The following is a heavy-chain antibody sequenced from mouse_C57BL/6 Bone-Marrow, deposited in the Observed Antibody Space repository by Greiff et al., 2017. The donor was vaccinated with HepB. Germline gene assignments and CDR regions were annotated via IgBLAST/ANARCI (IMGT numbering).Heavy chain of an antibody. D-gene: IGHD1-1*01. CDR1: GYTFTDYY. CDR2: INPNNGGT. J-gene: IGHJ2*01. Sequence: EVQLQQSGPELVKPGASVKISCKASGYTFTDYYMNWVKQSHGKSLEWIGDINPNNGGTSYNQKFKGKATLTVDKSSSTAYMELRSLTSEDSAVYYCAREDYYGSSYVYYFDYWGQGTTLTVSS. CDR3: AREDYYGSSYVYYFDY. V-gene: IGHV1-26*01.